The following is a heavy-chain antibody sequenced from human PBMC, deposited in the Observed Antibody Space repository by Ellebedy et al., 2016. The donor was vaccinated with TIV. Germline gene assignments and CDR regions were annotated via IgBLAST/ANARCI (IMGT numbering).Heavy chain of an antibody. D-gene: IGHD4-11*01. J-gene: IGHJ5*02. CDR2: IIPAFGTA. CDR3: ARGKDYGNYVGWFDP. CDR1: GGTFSSYS. V-gene: IGHV1-69*13. Sequence: ASVKVSCKASGGTFSSYSLTWVRQAPGQGLEWMGGIIPAFGTANYAQKFQGRVTITADESTSTAYMELNSLRSEDTAVYYCARGKDYGNYVGWFDPWGQGTLVTVSS.